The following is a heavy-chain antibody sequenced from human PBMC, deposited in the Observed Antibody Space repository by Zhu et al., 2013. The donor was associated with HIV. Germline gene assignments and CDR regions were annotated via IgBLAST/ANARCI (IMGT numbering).Heavy chain of an antibody. D-gene: IGHD2-2*02. CDR3: ARGTLRDSLGLPVVPAAIHGDFYYDMDV. CDR2: IIPIFGSA. V-gene: IGHV1-69*01. Sequence: QVQLVQSGAEVKKPGSSVKVSCKASGGTFSNYTITWVRQAPGQGPEWMGGIIPIFGSANYAQRFQGRVTITADESTRTAYMELSSLRSDDTAVYYCARGTLRDSLGLPVVPAAIHGDFYYDMDVVGPRDHGHRLL. J-gene: IGHJ6*02. CDR1: GGTFSNYT.